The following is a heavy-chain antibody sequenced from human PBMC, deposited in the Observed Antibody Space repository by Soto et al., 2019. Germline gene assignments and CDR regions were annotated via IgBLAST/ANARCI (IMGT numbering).Heavy chain of an antibody. CDR3: ASYRFLEWVTFDY. Sequence: SETLSFTCTISVGSISSSSYYWGWIRQPPGKGLEWIGSIYYSGSTYYNPSLKSRVTISVDTSKNQFSLKLSSVTAADTAVYYCASYRFLEWVTFDYWGQGT. J-gene: IGHJ4*02. CDR1: VGSISSSSYY. CDR2: IYYSGST. V-gene: IGHV4-39*01. D-gene: IGHD3-3*01.